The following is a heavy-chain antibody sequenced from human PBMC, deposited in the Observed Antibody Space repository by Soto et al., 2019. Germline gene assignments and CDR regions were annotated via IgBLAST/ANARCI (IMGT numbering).Heavy chain of an antibody. CDR3: ARAYHYYGSGSDPIFDY. CDR1: RGSLSSYH. V-gene: IGHV4-59*01. CDR2: IHYGGNT. D-gene: IGHD3-10*01. Sequence: QVQLQESGPRLVKPSETLSLTCTISRGSLSSYHWTWIRQPPGKGLEWIGEIHYGGNTNYDPSLRSRVTRSSDRSNNKISLRLTSVTAADTALYFCARAYHYYGSGSDPIFDYWGQGILVTVSS. J-gene: IGHJ4*02.